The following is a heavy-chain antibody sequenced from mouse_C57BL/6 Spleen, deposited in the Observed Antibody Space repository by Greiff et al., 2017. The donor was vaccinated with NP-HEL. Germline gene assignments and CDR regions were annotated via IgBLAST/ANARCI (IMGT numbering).Heavy chain of an antibody. CDR2: IDPSDSET. V-gene: IGHV1-52*01. CDR1: GYTFTSYW. D-gene: IGHD3-3*01. J-gene: IGHJ2*01. CDR3: ARGGGTPYYFYY. Sequence: QVQLQQPGAELVRPGSSVKLSCKASGYTFTSYWMHWVKQRPIQGLEWIGNIDPSDSETHYNQKFKDKATLTVDKSSSTAYMQLSSLTSEDSAVYYGARGGGTPYYFYYWGQGTTLTVSS.